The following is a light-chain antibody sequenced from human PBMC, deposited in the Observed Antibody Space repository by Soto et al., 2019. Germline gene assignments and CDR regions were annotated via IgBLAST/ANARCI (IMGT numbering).Light chain of an antibody. V-gene: IGLV2-11*01. CDR2: DVS. CDR3: CSYAGSHSLYV. CDR1: SSDVGGYNY. J-gene: IGLJ1*01. Sequence: QSVLTQPRSVSGSPGQSVTISCTGTSSDVGGYNYVSWYQQHPGKAPKLMIYDVSKRPSGVPDRFSGSKSGNTASLTISGLQAEDEADYYFCSYAGSHSLYVFGTGTKVTVL.